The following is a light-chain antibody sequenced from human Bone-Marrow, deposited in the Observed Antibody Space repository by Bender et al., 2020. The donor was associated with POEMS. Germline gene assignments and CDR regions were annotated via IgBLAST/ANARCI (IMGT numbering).Light chain of an antibody. V-gene: IGLV3-21*02. J-gene: IGLJ3*02. CDR2: DNS. CDR1: NIGGKS. CDR3: QSFDTSLSGWV. Sequence: SYVLTQAPSVSVAPGQTARITCGGNNIGGKSVYWYQQKAGQAPVLVVCDNSDRPSGVPDRFSGSKSGTSVSLAITGLQAEDEADYYCQSFDTSLSGWVFGAGTKLTV.